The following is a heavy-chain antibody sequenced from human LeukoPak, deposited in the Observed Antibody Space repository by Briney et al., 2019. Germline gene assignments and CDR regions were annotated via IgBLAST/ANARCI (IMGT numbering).Heavy chain of an antibody. J-gene: IGHJ4*02. Sequence: SETLSLTCTVSGGSISSSSYYWGWIRQPPGKGLEWIGSIYYSGSTYYNPSLKSRVTISVDTSKNQFSLKLSSVTAADTAVYYCARVRGLDGFMTHFDYWGQGTLVTVSS. CDR3: ARVRGLDGFMTHFDY. CDR1: GGSISSSSYY. D-gene: IGHD5-24*01. V-gene: IGHV4-39*07. CDR2: IYYSGST.